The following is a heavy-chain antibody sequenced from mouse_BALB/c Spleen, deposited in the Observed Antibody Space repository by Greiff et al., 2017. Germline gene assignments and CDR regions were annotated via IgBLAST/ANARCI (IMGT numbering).Heavy chain of an antibody. V-gene: IGHV5-9-3*01. J-gene: IGHJ4*01. CDR1: GFTFSSYA. CDR3: ARRGGYDAMDY. Sequence: EVNLVESGGGLVKPGGSLKLSCAASGFTFSSYAMSWVRQTPEKRLEWVATISSGGSYTYYPDSVKGRFTISRDNAKNTLYLQMSSLRSEDTAMYYCARRGGYDAMDYWGQGTSVTVSS. CDR2: ISSGGSYT.